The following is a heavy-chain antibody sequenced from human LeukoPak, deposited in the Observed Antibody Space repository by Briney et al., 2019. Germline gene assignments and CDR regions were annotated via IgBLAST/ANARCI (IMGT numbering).Heavy chain of an antibody. D-gene: IGHD6-6*01. CDR2: ISPTGSTT. CDR3: ARGPNSNWSGLDF. V-gene: IGHV3-74*01. J-gene: IGHJ4*02. Sequence: GGSLKLSCTASGFSFSGHWMHWARQLPGKGLVWVSRISPTGSTTSYADSVKGRFTVSRDNAKNTLYLQVNNLRAEDTAVYYCARGPNSNWSGLDFWGQGTLLTVS. CDR1: GFSFSGHW.